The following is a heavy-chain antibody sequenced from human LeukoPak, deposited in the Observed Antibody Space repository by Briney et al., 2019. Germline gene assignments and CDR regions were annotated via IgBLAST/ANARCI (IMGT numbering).Heavy chain of an antibody. Sequence: GGSLRLSCAASGFTFSSYAMSWVRQAPGKGLEWVSVIYSGGSTYYADSVKGRFTISRHNSKNTLYLQMNSLRAEDTAVYYCAREFGYGDDYWGQGTLVTVSS. CDR1: GFTFSSYA. J-gene: IGHJ4*02. V-gene: IGHV3-53*04. D-gene: IGHD5-12*01. CDR2: IYSGGST. CDR3: AREFGYGDDY.